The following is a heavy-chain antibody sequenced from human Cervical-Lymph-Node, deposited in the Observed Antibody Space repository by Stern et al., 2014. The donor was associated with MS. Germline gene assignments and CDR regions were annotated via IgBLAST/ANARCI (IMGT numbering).Heavy chain of an antibody. D-gene: IGHD5-18*01. CDR1: RFTFRSYG. CDR2: TSYDGGNR. V-gene: IGHV3-30*18. CDR3: AKDRRGGYNYLYGMDV. Sequence: VQLEESGGGVVQPGTSLRLSCTGSRFTFRSYGIHWVRQAPGKGLEWVSVTSYDGGNRRYADSVKGRFTISRDNSKNTVYLHLNSLRPEDTGVYHCAKDRRGGYNYLYGMDVWGQGTTVTVS. J-gene: IGHJ6*02.